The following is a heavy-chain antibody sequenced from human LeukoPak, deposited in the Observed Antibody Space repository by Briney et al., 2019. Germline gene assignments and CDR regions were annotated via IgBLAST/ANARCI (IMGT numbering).Heavy chain of an antibody. CDR1: GYTFTGYD. CDR3: ARDRVSGGNDY. CDR2: INPNNGDS. D-gene: IGHD3-10*01. J-gene: IGHJ4*02. Sequence: ASVKVSCKASGYTFTGYDLHWVRQAPGQGLEYMGWINPNNGDSKNTQTFQGRVTMTRDTSISTVHMELTRLRSDDTAVYYCARDRVSGGNDYWGQGTLVTVSS. V-gene: IGHV1-2*02.